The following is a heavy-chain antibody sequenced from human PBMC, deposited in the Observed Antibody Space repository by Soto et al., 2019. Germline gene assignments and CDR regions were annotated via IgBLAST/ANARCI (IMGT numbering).Heavy chain of an antibody. V-gene: IGHV1-69*13. Sequence: ASVKVSCTASGYTFSSYGINWVRLAPGQGLEWMGGIIPIFGTANYAQKFQGRVTITADESTSTAYMELSSLRSEDTAVYYCARENSTVTTDWFDPWGQGTLVTVSS. CDR2: IIPIFGTA. CDR3: ARENSTVTTDWFDP. CDR1: GYTFSSYG. J-gene: IGHJ5*02. D-gene: IGHD4-4*01.